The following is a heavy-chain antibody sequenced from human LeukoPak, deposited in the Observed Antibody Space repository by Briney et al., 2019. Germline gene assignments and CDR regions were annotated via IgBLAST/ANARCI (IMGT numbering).Heavy chain of an antibody. V-gene: IGHV3-30-3*01. Sequence: GGSLRLSCAASGFTFSSYAMHWVRQAPGKGLEWVAVISYDGSNKYYADSVKGRFTISRDNSKNTLYLQMNSLRAEDTAVYYCARDRSRWEAFDIWGQGTMVTVSS. CDR3: ARDRSRWEAFDI. D-gene: IGHD6-13*01. CDR1: GFTFSSYA. J-gene: IGHJ3*02. CDR2: ISYDGSNK.